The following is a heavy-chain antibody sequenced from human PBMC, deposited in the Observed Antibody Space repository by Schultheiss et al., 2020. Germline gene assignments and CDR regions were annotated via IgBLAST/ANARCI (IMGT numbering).Heavy chain of an antibody. CDR2: IWYDGSNK. D-gene: IGHD6-13*01. V-gene: IGHV3-33*08. CDR3: ARLGSSWTFDY. CDR1: GFTFSSYG. J-gene: IGHJ4*02. Sequence: GGSLRLSCAASGFTFSSYGMHWVRQAPGKGLEWVAVIWYDGSNKYYADSVKGRFTIAKDNSNNMLYLQMNSLRAEDTAVYYCARLGSSWTFDYWGQGALVTVSS.